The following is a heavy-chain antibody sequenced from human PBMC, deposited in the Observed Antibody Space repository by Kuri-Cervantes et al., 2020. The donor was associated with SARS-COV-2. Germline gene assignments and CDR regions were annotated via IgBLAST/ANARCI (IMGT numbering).Heavy chain of an antibody. V-gene: IGHV3-23*01. J-gene: IGHJ4*02. CDR2: ISGSGGTT. CDR3: ASGRIYDSSGYSPGGFDY. Sequence: GGSLRLSCGASGFTFSSYAMSWVRQAPGKGLEWVSVISGSGGTTYYADSVKGRFTVSRDNSKNTLYLQTNSLRAEDTAVYYCASGRIYDSSGYSPGGFDYWGQGTLVTVSS. CDR1: GFTFSSYA. D-gene: IGHD3-22*01.